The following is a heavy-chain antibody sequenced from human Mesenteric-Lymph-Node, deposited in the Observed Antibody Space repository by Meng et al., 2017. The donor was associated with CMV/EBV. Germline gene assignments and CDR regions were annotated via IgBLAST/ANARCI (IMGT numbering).Heavy chain of an antibody. Sequence: QVQLVQSGAEVKKPGASVRVSCKASGYTFIDYYINWVGQAPGQGLEWMGRINPKTGGRSYAQNLQGRVTMTRDTSINTAYMEVNRLNSDDTAMYYCARDRDTDWYSPFDYWGPGTLVTVSS. CDR2: INPKTGGR. CDR3: ARDRDTDWYSPFDY. CDR1: GYTFIDYY. D-gene: IGHD3-9*01. J-gene: IGHJ4*02. V-gene: IGHV1-2*06.